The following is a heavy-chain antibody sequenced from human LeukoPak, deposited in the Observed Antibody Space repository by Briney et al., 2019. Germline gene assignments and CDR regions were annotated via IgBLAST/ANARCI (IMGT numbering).Heavy chain of an antibody. CDR3: ARATYSRGDY. CDR2: ISYDGSNK. CDR1: GFTFSSYA. D-gene: IGHD2-21*01. Sequence: GRSLRLSCAASGFTFSSYAMHWVRQAPGKGLEWVAVISYDGSNKYYADSVKGRFTISRDNSKNTLYLQMNSLRAEDTAVYYCARATYSRGDYWGQGTLVTVSS. V-gene: IGHV3-30-3*01. J-gene: IGHJ4*02.